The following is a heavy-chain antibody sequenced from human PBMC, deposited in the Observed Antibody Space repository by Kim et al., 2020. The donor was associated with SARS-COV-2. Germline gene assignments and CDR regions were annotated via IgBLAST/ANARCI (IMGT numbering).Heavy chain of an antibody. D-gene: IGHD2-2*02. CDR3: ARGGAGVVPAPILGLGPHYDYFIMDV. Sequence: SETLSLTCAVYGGSFSGFHWSWIRQSPGKGLEWIGEINHSGGINHNPSLKSRLTISMDTSKNQFSLKLTSVTPAATAFYYCARGGAGVVPAPILGLGPHYDYFIMDVWGHGTTVTV. CDR2: INHSGGI. J-gene: IGHJ6*02. CDR1: GGSFSGFH. V-gene: IGHV4-34*01.